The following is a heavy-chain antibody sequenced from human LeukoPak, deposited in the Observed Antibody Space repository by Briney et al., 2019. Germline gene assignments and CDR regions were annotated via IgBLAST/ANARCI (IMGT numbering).Heavy chain of an antibody. V-gene: IGHV1-8*01. CDR1: GYTFTSYD. J-gene: IGHJ5*02. CDR3: TRGPSYHSKWVGGMWFDP. D-gene: IGHD3-10*01. CDR2: MNPKSAHT. Sequence: GASVKVSCKASGYTFTSYDIHWVRQASGHGLEWMGWMNPKSAHTGLAQRFQGRVTLTRNTSISTAYMELSSLTSEDTAMYYCTRGPSYHSKWVGGMWFDPGGQGTLVSVSS.